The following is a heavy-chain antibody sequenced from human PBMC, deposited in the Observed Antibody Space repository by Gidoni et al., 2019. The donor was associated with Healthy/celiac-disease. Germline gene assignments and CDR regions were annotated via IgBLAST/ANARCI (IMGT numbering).Heavy chain of an antibody. Sequence: QVQLQESGPGLVKPSETLSLTCTVSGGSISSYYWSWIRQPPGKGLEWIGYIYYSGSTNYNPSLKSRVTISVDTSKTQFSLKLSSVTAADTAVYYCARDLGGVSGLYNWFDPWGQGTLVTVSS. V-gene: IGHV4-59*01. J-gene: IGHJ5*02. D-gene: IGHD3-16*01. CDR3: ARDLGGVSGLYNWFDP. CDR2: IYYSGST. CDR1: GGSISSYY.